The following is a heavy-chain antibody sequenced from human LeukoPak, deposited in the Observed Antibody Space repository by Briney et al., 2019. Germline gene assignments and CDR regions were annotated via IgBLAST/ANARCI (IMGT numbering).Heavy chain of an antibody. V-gene: IGHV3-53*01. CDR3: ARGYGGNSGFDH. CDR1: GFSFSNSY. Sequence: GGSLRLSCAASGFSFSNSYMSWVRQAPGKGLEWVSVIYDGGSAFYEDSVKGRFTISRDNFENTLYLQMDSLRVEDTAVYFCARGYGGNSGFDHWGQGILVTVSS. CDR2: IYDGGSA. D-gene: IGHD4-23*01. J-gene: IGHJ4*02.